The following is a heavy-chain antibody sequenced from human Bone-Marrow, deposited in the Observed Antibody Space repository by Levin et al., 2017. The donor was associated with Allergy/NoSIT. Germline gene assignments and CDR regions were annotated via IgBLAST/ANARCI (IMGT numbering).Heavy chain of an antibody. CDR1: GFTFSSYN. CDR3: TRRTTGWSIDV. J-gene: IGHJ3*01. D-gene: IGHD6-19*01. V-gene: IGHV3-48*01. CDR2: ISTSSRTI. Sequence: LSLTCAASGFTFSSYNMNWVRQAPGKGLEWVSYISTSSRTIYYTDSVKGRFTISRDNAKNSLYLQMNGLRAEDTALYYCTRRTTGWSIDVWGQGTMVTVSS.